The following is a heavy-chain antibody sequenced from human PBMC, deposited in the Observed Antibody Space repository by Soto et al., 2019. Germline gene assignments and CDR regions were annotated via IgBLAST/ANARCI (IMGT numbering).Heavy chain of an antibody. V-gene: IGHV3-7*03. J-gene: IGHJ3*02. CDR2: IKQDGSEK. Sequence: GGSLRLSCAASAFTFSSYWMSWVRQAPGKGLEWVANIKQDGSEKYYVDSVKGRFTISRDNAKNSLYLQMNSLRAEDTAVYYCARDLFEAARRGEYTFDIWGQGTMVTVSS. CDR1: AFTFSSYW. CDR3: ARDLFEAARRGEYTFDI. D-gene: IGHD3-16*01.